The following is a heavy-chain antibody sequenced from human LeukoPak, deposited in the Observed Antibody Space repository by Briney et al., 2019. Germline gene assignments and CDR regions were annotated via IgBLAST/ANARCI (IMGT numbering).Heavy chain of an antibody. V-gene: IGHV5-51*01. J-gene: IGHJ3*02. CDR2: IYPGDSDT. CDR1: GYSFTNYW. CDR3: ARMVEATGGAFDI. D-gene: IGHD1-26*01. Sequence: GESLKISCKGSGYSFTNYWIGWVRQMPGKGLEWMGIIYPGDSDTRYSPSFQGQVTFSADKSINTAYLQWSSLKASDTAIYYCARMVEATGGAFDIWGQGTMVTVSS.